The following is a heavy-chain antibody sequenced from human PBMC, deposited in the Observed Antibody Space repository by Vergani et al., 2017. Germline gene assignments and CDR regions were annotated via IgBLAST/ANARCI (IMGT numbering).Heavy chain of an antibody. J-gene: IGHJ4*02. Sequence: QVQLVESGGGVVQPGRSLRLSCAASGFTFSSYGMHWVRQAPGKGLEWVAVISYDGSNKYYADSVKGRFTISRDNSKNTLYLQMNSLRAEDTAVYYCAKDPGMVYAMGYFDCWGQGTLVTVSS. V-gene: IGHV3-30*18. CDR3: AKDPGMVYAMGYFDC. CDR2: ISYDGSNK. D-gene: IGHD2-8*01. CDR1: GFTFSSYG.